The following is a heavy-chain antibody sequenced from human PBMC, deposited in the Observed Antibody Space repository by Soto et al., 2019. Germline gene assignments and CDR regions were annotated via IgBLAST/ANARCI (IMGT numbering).Heavy chain of an antibody. CDR3: ARTAPPIHYYDSSGYYNLDY. Sequence: GASVKVSCTASGYTFTSYYMHRVRQAPGQGLEWMGIINPSGGSTGYAQKFQGRVTMTRDTSTSTVYMELSSLRSEDTAVYYCARTAPPIHYYDSSGYYNLDYWGQGTLVTVSS. CDR1: GYTFTSYY. J-gene: IGHJ4*02. V-gene: IGHV1-46*01. D-gene: IGHD3-22*01. CDR2: INPSGGST.